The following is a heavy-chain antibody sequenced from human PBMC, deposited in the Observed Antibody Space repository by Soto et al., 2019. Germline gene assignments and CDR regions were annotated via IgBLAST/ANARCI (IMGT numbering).Heavy chain of an antibody. CDR2: ISYDGSNK. D-gene: IGHD6-6*01. CDR3: ATDSRKEYTSSWLDY. CDR1: GFTFSSYG. V-gene: IGHV3-30*03. J-gene: IGHJ4*02. Sequence: SLRLSCAASGFTFSSYGMHWVRQAPGKGLEWVAVISYDGSNKYYADSVKGRFTISRDNSKNTVYLQMNSLRTEDTAVYYCATDSRKEYTSSWLDYWGQGSLVTVSS.